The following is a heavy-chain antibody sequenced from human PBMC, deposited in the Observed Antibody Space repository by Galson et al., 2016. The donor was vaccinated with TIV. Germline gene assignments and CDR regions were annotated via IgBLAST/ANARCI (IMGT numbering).Heavy chain of an antibody. J-gene: IGHJ6*03. V-gene: IGHV1-69*04. CDR1: GGTFSSYS. Sequence: SVKVSCKAAGGTFSSYSISWVRQAPGQGLEWMGRIIPILDITHYAQNFQGRVTMTADKSTSTAYMELKSLRSEDTAIYYCAKDRGRSTTSSYMDVWGKGTTVTISS. D-gene: IGHD2-2*01. CDR2: IIPILDIT. CDR3: AKDRGRSTTSSYMDV.